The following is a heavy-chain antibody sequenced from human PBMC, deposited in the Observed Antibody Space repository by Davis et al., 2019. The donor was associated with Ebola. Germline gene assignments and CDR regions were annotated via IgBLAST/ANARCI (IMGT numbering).Heavy chain of an antibody. CDR1: GFTFSVYY. CDR3: AQQLGDYGGNALRY. V-gene: IGHV3-11*06. D-gene: IGHD4-23*01. Sequence: GGSLRLSCAAPGFTFSVYYMSWIRQAPGKGPEWVSSISSSASYKNYADSVKGRFTISRDDAKKSLYLQMDSLRAEDTAVYYCAQQLGDYGGNALRYWGQGTLVTVSS. J-gene: IGHJ4*02. CDR2: ISSSASYK.